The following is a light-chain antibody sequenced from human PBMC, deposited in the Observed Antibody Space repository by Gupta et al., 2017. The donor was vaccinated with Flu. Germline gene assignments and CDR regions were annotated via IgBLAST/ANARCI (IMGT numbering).Light chain of an antibody. CDR2: DAS. J-gene: IGKJ1*01. CDR1: QSVTSN. V-gene: IGKV3-15*01. CDR3: HQYNNWPRT. Sequence: EVVMTQSPATLSVSPGERATLSCRASQSVTSNLAWYRQRPGQAPRLLIYDASTRATGIPGRFSGSGSGTEFTLTVSSLQSEDFAVYYCHQYNNWPRTFGQGNKVEIK.